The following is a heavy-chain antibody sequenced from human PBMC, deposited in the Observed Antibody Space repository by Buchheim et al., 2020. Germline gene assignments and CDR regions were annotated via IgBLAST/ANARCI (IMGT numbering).Heavy chain of an antibody. CDR1: GGSISSGDYS. CDR3: ARASFLYGSGSQPDYFDP. J-gene: IGHJ5*02. V-gene: IGHV4-30-2*01. CDR2: IFHNGNT. D-gene: IGHD3-10*01. Sequence: QLQLQESGSGLVKPSQTLSLTCAVSGGSISSGDYSWTWIRQPPGKGLEWIGYIFHNGNTYYNPSLESRVTVSVDRSQNTFSLKVTSVTAADTAVYYCARASFLYGSGSQPDYFDPWGQGTL.